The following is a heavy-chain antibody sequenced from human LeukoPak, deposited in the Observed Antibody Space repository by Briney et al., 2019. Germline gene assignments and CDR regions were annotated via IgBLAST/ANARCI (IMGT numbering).Heavy chain of an antibody. CDR2: ISGSGGST. CDR1: GFTFSSYA. CDR3: AKDRRITYYYDSSGWVPDY. Sequence: GGSLRLSCAASGFTFSSYAMSWVRQAPGKGLEWVSAISGSGGSTHYADSVKGRFTISRDNSKNTLYLQMNSLRAEDTAVYYCAKDRRITYYYDSSGWVPDYWGQGTLVTVSS. D-gene: IGHD3-22*01. V-gene: IGHV3-23*01. J-gene: IGHJ4*02.